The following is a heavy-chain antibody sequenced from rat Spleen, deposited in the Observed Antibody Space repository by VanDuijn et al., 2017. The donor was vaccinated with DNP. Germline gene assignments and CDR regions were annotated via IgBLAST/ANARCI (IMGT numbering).Heavy chain of an antibody. CDR2: MSPTTRSS. CDR3: TRGGTYYVDY. Sequence: EVQLVESGGGLVQPGRSLKLSCAASGFSFSDYDMAWVRQAPTKGLEWVACMSPTTRSSYYRDSVRGRFTVSRDDATSTLYLQMDSLRSEDTATYYCTRGGTYYVDYWGQGVMVTVSS. CDR1: GFSFSDYD. J-gene: IGHJ2*01. V-gene: IGHV5-27*01.